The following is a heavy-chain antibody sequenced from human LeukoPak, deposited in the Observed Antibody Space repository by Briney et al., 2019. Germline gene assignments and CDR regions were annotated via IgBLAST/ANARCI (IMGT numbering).Heavy chain of an antibody. J-gene: IGHJ6*02. D-gene: IGHD2-2*01. CDR1: GFTFSDHY. V-gene: IGHV3-72*01. Sequence: GGSLRLSCAASGFTFSDHYIDWVRQAPGKGLQWVGRSRNKANSYTTEYAASVKGRFIISRDDSESSLYLQMNSLKTEDTAVYYCTTGIVIIPAKIYGMDVWGQGTTVTVSS. CDR2: SRNKANSYTT. CDR3: TTGIVIIPAKIYGMDV.